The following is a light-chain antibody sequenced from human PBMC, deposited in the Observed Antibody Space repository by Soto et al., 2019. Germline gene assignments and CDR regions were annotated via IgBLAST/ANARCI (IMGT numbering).Light chain of an antibody. J-gene: IGKJ1*01. Sequence: EIVLTQSPGTLSLSPGERATLSCRASQSVSSSYLAWYQQKFGQAPRLLIYDASNRATGIPARFSGSGSATDFTLTISSLEPEDFAIYYCQQRYNWPLTFGQGTKVDIK. V-gene: IGKV3-11*01. CDR3: QQRYNWPLT. CDR1: QSVSSSY. CDR2: DAS.